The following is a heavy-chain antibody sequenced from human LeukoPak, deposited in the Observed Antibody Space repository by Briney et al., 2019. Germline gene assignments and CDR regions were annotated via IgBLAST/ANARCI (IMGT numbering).Heavy chain of an antibody. CDR2: ISGSGGST. CDR3: ARDMGYCSGGSCYGRRYFDY. J-gene: IGHJ4*02. V-gene: IGHV3-23*01. CDR1: GFTFSSYA. D-gene: IGHD2-15*01. Sequence: GGSLRLSCAASGFTFSSYAMSWVRQAPGKGLEWVSAISGSGGSTYYADSVKGRFTISRDNAKNSLYLQMNSLRAEDTAVYYCARDMGYCSGGSCYGRRYFDYWGQGTLVTVSS.